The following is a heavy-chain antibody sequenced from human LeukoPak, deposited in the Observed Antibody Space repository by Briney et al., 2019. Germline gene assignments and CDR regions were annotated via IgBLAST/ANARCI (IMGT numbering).Heavy chain of an antibody. Sequence: PGGSLRLSCAASGFTFSSYAMHWVRQAPGKGLEWVAVISYDGSNKYYADSVKGRFTISRDNSENTLYLQMNSLRAEDTAVYYCARALGIAAAGTGWFDPWGQGTLVTVSS. CDR2: ISYDGSNK. D-gene: IGHD6-13*01. CDR3: ARALGIAAAGTGWFDP. CDR1: GFTFSSYA. V-gene: IGHV3-30-3*01. J-gene: IGHJ5*02.